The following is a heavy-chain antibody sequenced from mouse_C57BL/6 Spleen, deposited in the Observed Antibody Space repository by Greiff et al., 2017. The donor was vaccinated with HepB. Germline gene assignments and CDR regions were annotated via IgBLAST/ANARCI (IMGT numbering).Heavy chain of an antibody. J-gene: IGHJ4*01. CDR1: GYTFTSYG. D-gene: IGHD1-1*01. V-gene: IGHV1-81*01. Sequence: VQLQQSGAELARPGASVKLSCKASGYTFTSYGISWVKQRTGQGLEWIGEIYPRSGNTYYNEKFKGKATLTADKSSSTAYMELRSLTSEDSAVYFCARLHYYGSSYDAMDYWGQGTSVTVSS. CDR3: ARLHYYGSSYDAMDY. CDR2: IYPRSGNT.